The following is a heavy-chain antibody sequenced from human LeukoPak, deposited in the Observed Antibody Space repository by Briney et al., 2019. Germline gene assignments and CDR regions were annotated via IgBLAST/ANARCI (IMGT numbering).Heavy chain of an antibody. CDR3: ARRGYSSGWYQKEPFDY. D-gene: IGHD6-19*01. Sequence: SETLSLTCAVYGGSFSGYYWSWIRQPPGKGLEWIGEINHSGSTNYNPSLKSRVTISVDTSKNQFSLKLSSVTAADTAVYYCARRGYSSGWYQKEPFDYWGQGTLVTVSS. J-gene: IGHJ4*02. V-gene: IGHV4-34*01. CDR1: GGSFSGYY. CDR2: INHSGST.